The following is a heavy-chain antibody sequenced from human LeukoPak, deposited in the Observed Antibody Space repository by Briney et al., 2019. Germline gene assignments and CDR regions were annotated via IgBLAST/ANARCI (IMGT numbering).Heavy chain of an antibody. CDR3: ASYMITFGGVIADAFDI. CDR2: IYYSGST. Sequence: SETLSLTCTVSGGSISSSSYYWGWIRQPPGKGLEWIGYIYYSGSTYYNPSLKSRVTISVDTSKNQFSLKLSSMTAADTAVYYCASYMITFGGVIADAFDIWGQGTMVTVSS. V-gene: IGHV4-30-4*08. D-gene: IGHD3-16*02. CDR1: GGSISSSSYY. J-gene: IGHJ3*02.